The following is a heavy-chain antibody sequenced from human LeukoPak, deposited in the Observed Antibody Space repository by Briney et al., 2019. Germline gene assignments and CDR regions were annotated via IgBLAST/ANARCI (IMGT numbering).Heavy chain of an antibody. V-gene: IGHV3-49*03. Sequence: PGGSLRLSCTASGFTFADFTVSWFRQSPGQGLEWVGFIRSNVYGGTTEHAASVEARFTISRDDSNSIAYLQMNSLKTEDTVVYYCTRGSGRYVMVDWWGQGTLVTVSS. CDR3: TRGSGRYVMVDW. CDR1: GFTFADFT. J-gene: IGHJ4*02. D-gene: IGHD6-19*01. CDR2: IRSNVYGGTT.